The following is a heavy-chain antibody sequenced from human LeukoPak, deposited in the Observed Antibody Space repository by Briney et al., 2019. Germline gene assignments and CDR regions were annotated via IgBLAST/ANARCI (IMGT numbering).Heavy chain of an antibody. J-gene: IGHJ3*02. CDR2: ISSSGSTI. D-gene: IGHD6-19*01. CDR3: ASESSGRLSDAFDI. Sequence: GGSLRLSCAASGFTFSSYEMNWVRQAPGKGLEWVSYISSSGSTIYYADSVKGRFTISRDNSKNTLYLQMNSLRAEDTAVYCASESSGRLSDAFDIWGQGTMVTVSS. V-gene: IGHV3-48*03. CDR1: GFTFSSYE.